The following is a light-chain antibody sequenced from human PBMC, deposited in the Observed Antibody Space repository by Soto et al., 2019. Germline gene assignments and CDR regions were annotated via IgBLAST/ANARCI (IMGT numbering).Light chain of an antibody. Sequence: DIQLTQSPSFLSASVGDRVTITCRASQDISSYLAWYQQKPGKAPKLLIYDASTLQSGVPSRFRGSGSGTEFTLTISSLQPEDFGTYSCQQLDSYPIGTFGGGTKVEIK. CDR1: QDISSY. CDR3: QQLDSYPIGT. V-gene: IGKV1-9*01. J-gene: IGKJ4*01. CDR2: DAS.